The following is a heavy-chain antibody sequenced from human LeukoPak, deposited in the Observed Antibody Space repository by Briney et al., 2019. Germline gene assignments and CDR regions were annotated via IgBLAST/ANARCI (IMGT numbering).Heavy chain of an antibody. V-gene: IGHV5-51*01. D-gene: IGHD6-19*01. CDR3: ARHPSYTSGWPLDY. J-gene: IGHJ4*02. Sequence: GESLKISCKGSGYSFTNYWIGWVRQMPGKGLEWMGIIYLGDSDTRYSPSFQGQVTISADKSTSTAYLQWSSLKASDTAIYYCARHPSYTSGWPLDYWGQGTLVTVSS. CDR1: GYSFTNYW. CDR2: IYLGDSDT.